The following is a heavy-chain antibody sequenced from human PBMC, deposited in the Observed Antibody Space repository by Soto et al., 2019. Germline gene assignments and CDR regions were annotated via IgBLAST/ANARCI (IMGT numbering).Heavy chain of an antibody. V-gene: IGHV3-64D*08. CDR1: GFTLSSFT. CDR3: VKGGFVTEWFGPWGYSGMDV. CDR2: ISSNGGST. D-gene: IGHD3-10*01. Sequence: PGGSLRLSCSASGFTLSSFTMHWVRQAPGKGLEYVSTISSNGGSTYYADSVKGRFTISRDSSKNTLYLQMRSLRAEDTAVYFCVKGGFVTEWFGPWGYSGMDVWGQGTTVTVSS. J-gene: IGHJ6*02.